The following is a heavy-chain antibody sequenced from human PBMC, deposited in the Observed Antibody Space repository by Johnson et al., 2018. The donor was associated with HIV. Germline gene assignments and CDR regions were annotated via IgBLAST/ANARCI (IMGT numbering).Heavy chain of an antibody. CDR1: GFTFSSYA. CDR2: MSYDGSNK. V-gene: IGHV3-30*04. D-gene: IGHD1-26*01. J-gene: IGHJ3*02. Sequence: QVQLVESGGGVVQPGRSLILSCAASGFTFSSYAMNWVRQAPGKGLEWVALMSYDGSNKFYADSVMGRFTTSRDNTNNSLYLQMNSLRAEDTAVYYCAKDLTSFIVGANDAFDIWGQGTMVTVSS. CDR3: AKDLTSFIVGANDAFDI.